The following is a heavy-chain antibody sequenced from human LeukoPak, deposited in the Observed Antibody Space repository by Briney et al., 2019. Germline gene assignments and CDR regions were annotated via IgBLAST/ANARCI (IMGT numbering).Heavy chain of an antibody. Sequence: SETLSLTCTVSGGSISSYYWSWIRRPPGKGLEWIGCIYYSGSTNYNPSLKSRVTISVDTSKNQFSLKLSSVTAADTAVYYCARDGSGYDHEYYGMDVWGQGTTVTVSS. CDR1: GGSISSYY. CDR2: IYYSGST. CDR3: ARDGSGYDHEYYGMDV. D-gene: IGHD5-12*01. J-gene: IGHJ6*02. V-gene: IGHV4-59*01.